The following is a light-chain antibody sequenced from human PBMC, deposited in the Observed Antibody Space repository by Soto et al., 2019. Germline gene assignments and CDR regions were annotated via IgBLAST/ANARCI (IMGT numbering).Light chain of an antibody. CDR1: SSDVGGYKY. J-gene: IGLJ1*01. CDR2: EVS. Sequence: QSVLTQPPSASGSPGQSVTISCTGTSSDVGGYKYVSWYQQHPGKAPKLMIYEVSKRPSGVPDRFSASKSGNTASLTVSGLQPEDEADYYCSSYAGTNNLGVFGTGTKVTVL. V-gene: IGLV2-8*01. CDR3: SSYAGTNNLGV.